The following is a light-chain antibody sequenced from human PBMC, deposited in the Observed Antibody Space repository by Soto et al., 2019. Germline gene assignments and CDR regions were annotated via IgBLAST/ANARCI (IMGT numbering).Light chain of an antibody. CDR3: QQYGSSSWT. Sequence: EIVLTQSSGLLSLSPGQRDTHSCRASQRVSSSYLACYQQKPGQAPRLLIYGTSSRATAIPDRFSGSGSGTDFTLTISRLEPEDFAVYYCQQYGSSSWTFGQGTNVDI. J-gene: IGKJ1*01. CDR2: GTS. V-gene: IGKV3-20*01. CDR1: QRVSSSY.